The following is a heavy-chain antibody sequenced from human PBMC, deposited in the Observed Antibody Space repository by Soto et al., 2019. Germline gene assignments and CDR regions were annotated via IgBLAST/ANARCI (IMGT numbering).Heavy chain of an antibody. V-gene: IGHV1-69*06. CDR1: GGTFSSYA. CDR2: IIPIFGTA. D-gene: IGHD3-22*01. CDR3: AIKIPYYYDTSGFKDAFDI. Sequence: SVKVSCKASGGTFSSYAISWVRQAPGQGLEWMGGIIPIFGTANYSQKFQGRVTITADTSTSTAYMELSSLRSEDTAVYYCAIKIPYYYDTSGFKDAFDIWGQGTMVTVSS. J-gene: IGHJ3*02.